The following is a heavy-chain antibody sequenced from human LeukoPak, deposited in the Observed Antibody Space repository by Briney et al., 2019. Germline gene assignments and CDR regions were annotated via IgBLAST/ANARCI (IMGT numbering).Heavy chain of an antibody. D-gene: IGHD5-12*01. V-gene: IGHV4-59*08. CDR2: IYYSGST. CDR3: ATHSGYDSFDY. Sequence: SETLSLTCTVSGGSINRYYWSWLRQPPGKGLEWIGYIYYSGSTNYNPSLKSRVTISVDTSKNQFSLKLSSVTAADTAVYYCATHSGYDSFDYWGQGTLVTVSS. J-gene: IGHJ4*02. CDR1: GGSINRYY.